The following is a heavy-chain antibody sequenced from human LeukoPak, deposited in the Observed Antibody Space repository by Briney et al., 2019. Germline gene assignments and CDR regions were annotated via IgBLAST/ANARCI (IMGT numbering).Heavy chain of an antibody. CDR1: GYTVTSYG. J-gene: IGHJ6*02. V-gene: IGHV1-18*01. CDR3: ARDPGSDTIFGVVIIPQNTYYYYGMDV. CDR2: ISAYNGNT. Sequence: ASVKVSCKASGYTVTSYGISWVRQAPGQGLEWGGWISAYNGNTKYAQKLQGRVTMTTDTSTSTAYMELRSLRSDDTAVYYCARDPGSDTIFGVVIIPQNTYYYYGMDVWGQGTTVTVSS. D-gene: IGHD3-3*01.